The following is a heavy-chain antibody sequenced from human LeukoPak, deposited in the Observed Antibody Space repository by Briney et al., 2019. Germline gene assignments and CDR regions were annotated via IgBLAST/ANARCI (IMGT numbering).Heavy chain of an antibody. CDR1: GYTFTSYG. CDR2: ISGYNDNT. V-gene: IGHV1-18*01. J-gene: IGHJ4*02. CDR3: ARGDRITIFGVVIQYYFDY. Sequence: ASMKVSCKASGYTFTSYGINWVRQAPGQGLEWMGWISGYNDNTNYEQKLQGRVTMTTDTSTNTAYMELRSLRSDDTAVYYCARGDRITIFGVVIQYYFDYWGQGTLVTVSS. D-gene: IGHD3-3*01.